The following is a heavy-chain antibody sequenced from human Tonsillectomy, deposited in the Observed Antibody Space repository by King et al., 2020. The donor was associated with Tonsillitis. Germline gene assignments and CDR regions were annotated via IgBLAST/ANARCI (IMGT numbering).Heavy chain of an antibody. Sequence: QLVQSGGGVVPPGRSLRLSCAASGFTFSSHGMHWVRQAPGKGLEWVAVTSYDGSNKYYADSVKGRFTISRDNSKNTLYLQMNSLRTEDTAVYYCARDLSLGSGPPFDYWGQGTLVTVSS. J-gene: IGHJ4*02. CDR2: TSYDGSNK. D-gene: IGHD6-19*01. CDR1: GFTFSSHG. V-gene: IGHV3-30*03. CDR3: ARDLSLGSGPPFDY.